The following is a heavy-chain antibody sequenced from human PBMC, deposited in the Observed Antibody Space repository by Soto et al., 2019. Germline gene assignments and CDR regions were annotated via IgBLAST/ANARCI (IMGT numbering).Heavy chain of an antibody. CDR3: ARAVAGVSYYYYYYGMDD. CDR1: GFTFSSYG. V-gene: IGHV3-33*01. CDR2: IWYDGSNK. Sequence: QVQLVESGGGMVQPGRSLRLSCAASGFTFSSYGMHWVRQAPGRGLEWVAVIWYDGSNKYYADSVKGRFTISRDNSKNTLYLQMNSLRAEDTAVYYCARAVAGVSYYYYYYGMDDWGQGTTVTVSS. D-gene: IGHD6-19*01. J-gene: IGHJ6*02.